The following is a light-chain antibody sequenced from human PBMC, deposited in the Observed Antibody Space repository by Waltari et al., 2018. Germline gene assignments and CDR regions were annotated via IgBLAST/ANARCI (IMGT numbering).Light chain of an antibody. Sequence: EIVLTQSPGTLSLSPGERATLSCRASQTVRTTYLAWYQQKPGQAPTLLIYGASSSAPGSPDRFSGSGSGTDFSLTISSLEPEDFAVYYCQQYDISPLTFGGGTKVEIK. CDR1: QTVRTTY. V-gene: IGKV3-20*01. CDR2: GAS. CDR3: QQYDISPLT. J-gene: IGKJ4*01.